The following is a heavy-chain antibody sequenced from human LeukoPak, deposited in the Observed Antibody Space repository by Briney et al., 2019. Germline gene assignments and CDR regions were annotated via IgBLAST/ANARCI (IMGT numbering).Heavy chain of an antibody. Sequence: PGRSLRLSCAASGFTFSSYAMHWVRQAPGKGLEWVAVISYDGSNKYYADSVKGRFTISRDNSKNTLHLQMNSLRAEDTALYYCARVANYYDSSGYSIRYFQHWGQGTLVTVSS. V-gene: IGHV3-30*14. CDR3: ARVANYYDSSGYSIRYFQH. CDR2: ISYDGSNK. CDR1: GFTFSSYA. J-gene: IGHJ1*01. D-gene: IGHD3-22*01.